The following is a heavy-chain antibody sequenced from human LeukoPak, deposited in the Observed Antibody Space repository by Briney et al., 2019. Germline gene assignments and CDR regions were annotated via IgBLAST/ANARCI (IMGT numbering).Heavy chain of an antibody. J-gene: IGHJ6*03. CDR3: ARTRRKYQLLHPMDV. CDR2: INHTGST. Sequence: PSETLSLTCAVYGESFTTFYWGWIRQTPGKGLEWTGEINHTGSTNYNPSLESRVTISVDTSKNQFSLKLSSVTAADTAVYYCARTRRKYQLLHPMDVWGKGTTVTVSS. D-gene: IGHD2-2*02. V-gene: IGHV4-34*01. CDR1: GESFTTFY.